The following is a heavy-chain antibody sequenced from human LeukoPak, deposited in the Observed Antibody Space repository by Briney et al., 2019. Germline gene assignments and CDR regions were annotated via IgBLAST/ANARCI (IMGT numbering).Heavy chain of an antibody. D-gene: IGHD3-10*01. V-gene: IGHV1-18*01. CDR1: GYTFTSYG. Sequence: GASVKVSCKASGYTFTSYGISWVRQAPGQGLEWMGWISTYTGNTNYAQKLQGRVTMTTDTSTSTAYMELRSLRSDDTAVYYCARNYYGSGSYPWDIWGQGTMVTVSS. CDR2: ISTYTGNT. CDR3: ARNYYGSGSYPWDI. J-gene: IGHJ3*02.